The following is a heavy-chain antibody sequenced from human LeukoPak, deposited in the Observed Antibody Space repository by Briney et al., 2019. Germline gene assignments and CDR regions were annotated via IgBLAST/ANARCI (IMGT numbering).Heavy chain of an antibody. CDR1: GGSFSGYY. J-gene: IGHJ4*02. V-gene: IGHV4-34*01. D-gene: IGHD2-2*01. CDR3: ARELSSTSYYDY. Sequence: SETLSLTCAVYGGSFSGYYWSWIRQPPGKGLEWIGEINHSGSTNYNPSLKGRVTISVDTSKNQFSLKLSSVTAADTAVYYCARELSSTSYYDYWGQGTLVTVSS. CDR2: INHSGST.